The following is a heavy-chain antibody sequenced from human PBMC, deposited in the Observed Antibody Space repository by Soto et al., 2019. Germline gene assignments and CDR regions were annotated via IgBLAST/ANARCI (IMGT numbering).Heavy chain of an antibody. V-gene: IGHV1-46*01. CDR2: INPSGGST. D-gene: IGHD2-2*01. CDR1: GYTFTSYY. Sequence: ASVKVSCKASGYTFTSYYMHWVRQAPGQGLEWMGIINPSGGSTSYEQKFQGRVTMTRDTSTSTVYMELSSLSSEDTAVYYCARAFTDIVVVPAAPYYYYYMDVWGKGTTVTVSS. J-gene: IGHJ6*03. CDR3: ARAFTDIVVVPAAPYYYYYMDV.